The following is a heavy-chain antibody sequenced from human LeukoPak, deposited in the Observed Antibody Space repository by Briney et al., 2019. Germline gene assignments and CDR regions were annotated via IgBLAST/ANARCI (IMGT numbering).Heavy chain of an antibody. V-gene: IGHV4-39*07. CDR3: AREESVDTAMPYRYYYYMDV. CDR2: IYYSGST. D-gene: IGHD5-18*01. CDR1: GGSISTSSYY. J-gene: IGHJ6*03. Sequence: SETLSLTCTVSGGSISTSSYYWGWIRQPPGKGLECIGNIYYSGSTYYNPSLKSRVTISVDTSKNQFSLKLSSVTAADTAVYYCAREESVDTAMPYRYYYYMDVWGKGTTVTISS.